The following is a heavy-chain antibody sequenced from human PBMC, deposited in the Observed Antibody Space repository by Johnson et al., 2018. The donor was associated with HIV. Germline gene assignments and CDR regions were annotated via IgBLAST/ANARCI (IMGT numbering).Heavy chain of an antibody. Sequence: VQLVESGGGLVQPGGSLRLSCAASGFTVSNIYMSWVRQAPGKGLEWVSVIYSGGSTYYADSVKGRFTISSDTSKNMLYLQMNSLGVEDTAVYYCAKCIWVSILIDAFDVWGQGTMVTVSS. D-gene: IGHD2-21*01. CDR1: GFTVSNIY. V-gene: IGHV3-66*01. CDR3: AKCIWVSILIDAFDV. CDR2: IYSGGST. J-gene: IGHJ3*01.